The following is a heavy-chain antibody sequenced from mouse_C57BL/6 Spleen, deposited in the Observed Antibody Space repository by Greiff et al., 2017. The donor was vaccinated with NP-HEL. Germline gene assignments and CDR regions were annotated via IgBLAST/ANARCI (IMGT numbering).Heavy chain of an antibody. Sequence: ESGPGLVKPSQSLSLTCSVTGYSITSGYYWNWIRQFPGNKLEWMGYISYDGSNNYNPSLKNRISITRDTSKNQFFLKLNSVTTEDTATYYCARAPQLGVFDYWGQGTTLTVSS. CDR1: GYSITSGYY. CDR2: ISYDGSN. V-gene: IGHV3-6*01. D-gene: IGHD4-1*02. J-gene: IGHJ2*01. CDR3: ARAPQLGVFDY.